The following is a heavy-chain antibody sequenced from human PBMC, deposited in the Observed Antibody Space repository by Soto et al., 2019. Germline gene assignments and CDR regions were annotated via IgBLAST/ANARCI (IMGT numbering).Heavy chain of an antibody. CDR2: IYYGGSI. D-gene: IGHD2-21*02. V-gene: IGHV4-30-4*08. CDR1: GGSISSDIYH. Sequence: QVHLQQSGPGLVRPSQTLSLTCTVSGGSISSDIYHWTWIRQSPGKGLEWIGYIYYGGSIFYNPSFTSRVTISVDTSKNQFSLQLSSVTAADTAVYFCAREDDGGDRDYYGLDVWGQGTTVTVSS. J-gene: IGHJ6*02. CDR3: AREDDGGDRDYYGLDV.